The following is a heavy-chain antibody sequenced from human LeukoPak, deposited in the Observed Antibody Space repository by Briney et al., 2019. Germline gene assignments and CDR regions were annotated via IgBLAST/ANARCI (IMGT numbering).Heavy chain of an antibody. CDR2: INHSGST. J-gene: IGHJ6*03. D-gene: IGHD2-15*01. Sequence: SETLSLTCAVYGGSFSGYYWSWIRQPPGKGLEWIGEINHSGSTKYNPSLKSRVTISVDTSKNQFSLKLSSVTAADTAVYYSARVRMCADYYMDVWGKGTTVTVSS. CDR3: ARVRMCADYYMDV. CDR1: GGSFSGYY. V-gene: IGHV4-34*01.